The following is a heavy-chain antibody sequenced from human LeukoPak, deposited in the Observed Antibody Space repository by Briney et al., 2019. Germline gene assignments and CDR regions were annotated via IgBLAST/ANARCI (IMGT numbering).Heavy chain of an antibody. CDR1: GDSVSSNSAA. V-gene: IGHV6-1*01. D-gene: IGHD3-9*01. CDR2: TYYRSKWYN. CDR3: ARAHYDILTGYYWKYYGMDV. Sequence: SQTLSLTCVISGDSVSSNSAAWNWIRQSPSRGLEWLGRTYYRSKWYNDYAVSVKSRITINPDTSKNQFSLQLNSVTPEDTAVYYYARAHYDILTGYYWKYYGMDVWGQGTTVTVS. J-gene: IGHJ6*02.